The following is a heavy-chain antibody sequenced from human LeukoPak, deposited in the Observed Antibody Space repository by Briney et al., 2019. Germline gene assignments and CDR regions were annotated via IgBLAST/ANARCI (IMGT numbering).Heavy chain of an antibody. V-gene: IGHV3-21*05. D-gene: IGHD1-26*01. CDR3: AREDGSYYYFDY. J-gene: IGHJ4*02. CDR2: ISSSSSYI. CDR1: GFTFSSYS. Sequence: PGGSLRLSCAASGFTFSSYSMTWVRQAPGKGLEWVSYISSSSSYIYYADSVKGRFTISRDNAKNSLYLQMNSLRAEDTAVYYCAREDGSYYYFDYWGQGTLVTVSS.